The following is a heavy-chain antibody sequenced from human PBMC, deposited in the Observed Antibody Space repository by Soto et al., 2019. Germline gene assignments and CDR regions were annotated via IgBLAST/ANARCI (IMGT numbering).Heavy chain of an antibody. CDR2: IWYDGSNK. CDR3: ARDPLKNYYDSSEAFDI. Sequence: QVQLVESGGGVVQPGRSLRLSCAASGFTFSSYGMHWVRQAPGKGLEWVAVIWYDGSNKYYADSVKGRFTISRDNSKNTLYLQMNSLRAEDTAVYYCARDPLKNYYDSSEAFDIWGQGTMVTVSS. J-gene: IGHJ3*02. D-gene: IGHD3-22*01. CDR1: GFTFSSYG. V-gene: IGHV3-33*01.